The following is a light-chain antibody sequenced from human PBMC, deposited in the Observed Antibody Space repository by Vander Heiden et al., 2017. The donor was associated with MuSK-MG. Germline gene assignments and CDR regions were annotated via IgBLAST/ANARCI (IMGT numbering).Light chain of an antibody. J-gene: IGLJ2*01. Sequence: QSALTQPASVSGSPGQSITISCTGTSSDVGGYNYVSWYQQHPGKAPKLRMYDVSNRPSGVSKRVSGSKSGNTESLTISGLQAEDEADDYCSSYTSSSTVVFGGGTKLTVL. V-gene: IGLV2-14*03. CDR2: DVS. CDR1: SSDVGGYNY. CDR3: SSYTSSSTVV.